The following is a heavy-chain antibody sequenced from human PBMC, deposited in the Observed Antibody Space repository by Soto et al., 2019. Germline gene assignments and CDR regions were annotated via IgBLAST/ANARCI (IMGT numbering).Heavy chain of an antibody. CDR3: ARDHCSDAGCYLQF. J-gene: IGHJ4*02. CDR1: GFTFYNYA. CDR2: ITGSVGST. Sequence: GGSLRLSCAASGFTFYNYAMNWVRQAPGKGLEWVSTITGSVGSTDYADSVKGRFTISRDNSKNTLFLQMNSLRAEDTAVYYCARDHCSDAGCYLQFWGQGTLVTVSS. V-gene: IGHV3-23*01. D-gene: IGHD2-15*01.